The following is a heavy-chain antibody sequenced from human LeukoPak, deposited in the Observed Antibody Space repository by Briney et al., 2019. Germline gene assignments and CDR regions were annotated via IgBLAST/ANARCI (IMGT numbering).Heavy chain of an antibody. V-gene: IGHV3-48*03. J-gene: IGHJ3*02. CDR1: GLTFSSYD. CDR3: ARDYHKFDSSGYYPDAFGI. D-gene: IGHD3-22*01. CDR2: ISSSGSSI. Sequence: GGSLRLSCAASGLTFSSYDMNWVRQAPGKGLEWVSYISSSGSSIYYADSVKGRFTISRDNAKKSLYLQMHSLRAEDTAVYYCARDYHKFDSSGYYPDAFGIWGQGTMVTVSS.